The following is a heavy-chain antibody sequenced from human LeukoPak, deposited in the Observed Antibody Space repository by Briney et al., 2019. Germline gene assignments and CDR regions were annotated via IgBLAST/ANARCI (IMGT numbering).Heavy chain of an antibody. CDR2: ISYDGSNK. Sequence: GGSLRLSCAASGFTFSSYGMHWVRQAPGKGLEWVAVISYDGSNKYYADSVKGRFTISRDNSKNTLYLQMNSLRAEDTAVYYCANLNCSGDCAAFDYWGQGTLVTVSS. D-gene: IGHD2-21*02. J-gene: IGHJ4*02. CDR1: GFTFSSYG. V-gene: IGHV3-30*18. CDR3: ANLNCSGDCAAFDY.